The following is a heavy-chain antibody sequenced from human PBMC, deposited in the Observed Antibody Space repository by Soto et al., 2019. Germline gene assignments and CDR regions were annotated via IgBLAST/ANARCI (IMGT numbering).Heavy chain of an antibody. CDR1: GYTFTSYY. CDR2: INPSGGST. D-gene: IGHD3-3*01. J-gene: IGHJ6*02. V-gene: IGHV1-46*01. Sequence: ASVQVSCKASGYTFTSYYMHWVRQAPGQGLEWMGIINPSGGSTSYAQKFQGRVTMTRDTSTSTVYMELSSLRSEDTAVYYCATYYDFWSGPPNYGMDVWGQGTTVTVSS. CDR3: ATYYDFWSGPPNYGMDV.